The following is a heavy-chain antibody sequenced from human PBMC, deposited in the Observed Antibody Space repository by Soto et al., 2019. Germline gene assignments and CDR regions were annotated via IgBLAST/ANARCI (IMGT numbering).Heavy chain of an antibody. CDR2: INHSGST. V-gene: IGHV4-34*01. Sequence: SETLSLTCAVYGGSFSGYYLSWIRQPPGKGLEWIGEINHSGSTNYNPSLKSRVTISVDTSKNQFSLKLSSVTAADTAVYYCARYHGSGSYYRRYYGMDVWGQGTTVTVS. CDR1: GGSFSGYY. J-gene: IGHJ6*02. CDR3: ARYHGSGSYYRRYYGMDV. D-gene: IGHD3-10*01.